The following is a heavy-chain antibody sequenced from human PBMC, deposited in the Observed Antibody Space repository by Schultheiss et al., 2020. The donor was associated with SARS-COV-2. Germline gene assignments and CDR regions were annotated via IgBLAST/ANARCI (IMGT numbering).Heavy chain of an antibody. CDR1: GGSFSGYY. D-gene: IGHD3-10*01. V-gene: IGHV4-59*12. J-gene: IGHJ4*02. CDR3: ARDWRGEYYFDS. CDR2: IYYSGST. Sequence: SETLSLTCAVYGGSFSGYYWGWIRQPPGKGLEWIGYIYYSGSTNYNPSLKSRVTISVDMSKNQFSLKLSSVTAADTAVYYCARDWRGEYYFDSWGQGTLVTVSS.